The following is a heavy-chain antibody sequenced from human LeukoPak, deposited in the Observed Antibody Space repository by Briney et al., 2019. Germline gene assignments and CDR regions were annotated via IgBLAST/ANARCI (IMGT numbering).Heavy chain of an antibody. CDR2: ITGDGVYT. D-gene: IGHD3-22*01. J-gene: IGHJ4*02. Sequence: GGSLILSCVVSGLTFSNYSMTWFRQALGEGLQWLSAITGDGVYTNYADSLKGRFTISRDNSKNTFYLQMSSLGAGDTAVYYCAKRYATSSGHFDYWGQGTLVTVSS. CDR3: AKRYATSSGHFDY. CDR1: GLTFSNYS. V-gene: IGHV3-23*01.